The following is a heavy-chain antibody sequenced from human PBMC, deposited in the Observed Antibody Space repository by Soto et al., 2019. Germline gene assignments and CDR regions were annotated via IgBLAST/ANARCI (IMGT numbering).Heavy chain of an antibody. Sequence: EVQLVESGGGLVKPGGSLRLSCAASGFTFSSYSMNWVRQAPGKGLEWVSSISSSSSYIYYADSVKGRFTISRDNAKNSLYLQMTSLRAEDTAVYYCARVGSGSYSLTIFDYWGQGTLVTVSS. CDR1: GFTFSSYS. CDR3: ARVGSGSYSLTIFDY. V-gene: IGHV3-21*01. J-gene: IGHJ4*02. D-gene: IGHD3-10*01. CDR2: ISSSSSYI.